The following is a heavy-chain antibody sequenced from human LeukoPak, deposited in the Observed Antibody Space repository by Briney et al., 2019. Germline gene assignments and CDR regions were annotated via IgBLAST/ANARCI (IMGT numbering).Heavy chain of an antibody. CDR1: GGSFSGYY. CDR3: ARVGGDYGDYGYY. V-gene: IGHV4-34*01. D-gene: IGHD4-17*01. J-gene: IGHJ4*02. CDR2: INPSGST. Sequence: SDTLSLTCAVYGGSFSGYYLSWIRQPPGKGLEWIGEINPSGSTNYNPSLKSRVTISVDTSKNQFSRKLSSVTAADTAVYYCARVGGDYGDYGYYWGQETLVTVSS.